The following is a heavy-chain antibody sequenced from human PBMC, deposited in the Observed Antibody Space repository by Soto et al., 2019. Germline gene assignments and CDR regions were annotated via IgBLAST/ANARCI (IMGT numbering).Heavy chain of an antibody. D-gene: IGHD3-3*01. V-gene: IGHV3-23*01. J-gene: IGHJ4*02. Sequence: GGSLRLSCAASGFTFSSYAMSWVRQAPGKGLEWVSGISGGGGTAYYADAVKGRFAISRDNAKNSLYLQMNSLRAEDTAVFYCARDLRITIFGVVTAGHDYWGQGTLVTVSS. CDR2: ISGGGGTA. CDR3: ARDLRITIFGVVTAGHDY. CDR1: GFTFSSYA.